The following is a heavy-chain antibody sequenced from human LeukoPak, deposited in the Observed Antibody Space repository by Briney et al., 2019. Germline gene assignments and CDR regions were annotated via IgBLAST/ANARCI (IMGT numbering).Heavy chain of an antibody. Sequence: SVNVSCKASGYTFTVYYIHWVPQAPGQGLECMGWINPNSDGTNYAQKFQGRVTMTSDTSISTAYMELSRLRSDDTAFYYCARDLNVYPYYFDFWGQGTLVTVSS. J-gene: IGHJ4*02. CDR1: GYTFTVYY. V-gene: IGHV1-2*02. D-gene: IGHD3-10*02. CDR2: INPNSDGT. CDR3: ARDLNVYPYYFDF.